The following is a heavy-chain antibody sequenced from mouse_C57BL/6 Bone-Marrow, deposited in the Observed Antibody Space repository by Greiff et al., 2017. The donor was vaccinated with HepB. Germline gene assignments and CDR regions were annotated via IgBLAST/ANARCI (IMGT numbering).Heavy chain of an antibody. CDR3: ARHEVAQLRMPSYYAMDY. CDR1: GYTFTEYT. V-gene: IGHV1-62-2*01. Sequence: VQLQQSGAELVKPGASVKLSCKASGYTFTEYTIHWVKQRSGQGLEWIGRFYPGSGSIKYHEKFKDKATLTENQSSSTVYMELSRFTSEDSAVYFCARHEVAQLRMPSYYAMDYWGQGTSVTVSS. J-gene: IGHJ4*01. CDR2: FYPGSGSI. D-gene: IGHD3-2*02.